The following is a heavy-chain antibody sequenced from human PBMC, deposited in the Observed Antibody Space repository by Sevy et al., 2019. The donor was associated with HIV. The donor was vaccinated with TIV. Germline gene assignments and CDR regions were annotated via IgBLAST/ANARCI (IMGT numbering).Heavy chain of an antibody. V-gene: IGHV1-24*01. J-gene: IGHJ4*02. CDR3: ATTKDYYEGSGYPFDG. Sequence: ASVKVYCKVSGSALTELAMHWVRQAPGKGLEWMATFDPEDGETFYAQKFQGRVTMTEDTSTDTAYLELVSLRSEDTAVCYCATTKDYYEGSGYPFDGWGQGTLVTVSS. CDR2: FDPEDGET. D-gene: IGHD3-22*01. CDR1: GSALTELA.